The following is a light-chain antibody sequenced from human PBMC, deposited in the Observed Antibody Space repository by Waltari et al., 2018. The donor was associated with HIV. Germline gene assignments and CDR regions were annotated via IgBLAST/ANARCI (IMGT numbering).Light chain of an antibody. J-gene: IGLJ2*01. CDR2: DVN. CDR1: SRDLGRYTY. CDR3: CSNAGSHVV. V-gene: IGLV2-11*01. Sequence: QSALTQPRSVSGSPGQSATISCTGLSRDLGRYTYVSWYQQDPGKAPKLTLFDVNKRPSGVPARVSGSKSGNTASLTISGLQAEDEADYYCCSNAGSHVVFGGGTKVTVL.